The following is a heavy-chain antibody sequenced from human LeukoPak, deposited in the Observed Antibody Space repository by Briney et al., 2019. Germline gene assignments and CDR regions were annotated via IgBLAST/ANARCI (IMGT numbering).Heavy chain of an antibody. CDR2: IYTSGST. D-gene: IGHD6-19*01. CDR1: GGSISSYD. CDR3: ARDGEDIAVAGTDWFDP. Sequence: PSETRSLTCTDSGGSISSYDWSWIRQPAGKGLEWIGRIYTSGSTNYNPSLKSRVTMSVDTSKNQFSLKLSSVTAADTAVYYCARDGEDIAVAGTDWFDPWGQGTLVTVSS. V-gene: IGHV4-4*07. J-gene: IGHJ5*02.